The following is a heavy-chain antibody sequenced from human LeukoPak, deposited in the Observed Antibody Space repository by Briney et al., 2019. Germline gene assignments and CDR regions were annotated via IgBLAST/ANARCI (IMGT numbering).Heavy chain of an antibody. Sequence: VASVKVSCKASGGTFTSYAISWVRQAPGQGLEWMGGIIPIFGTANYAQKFQGRVTITADKSTSTAYMELSSLRSEDTAVYYCARDGGSFGAGGRNWFGPWGQGTLVTVSS. CDR3: ARDGGSFGAGGRNWFGP. V-gene: IGHV1-69*06. CDR2: IIPIFGTA. J-gene: IGHJ5*02. D-gene: IGHD3-10*01. CDR1: GGTFTSYA.